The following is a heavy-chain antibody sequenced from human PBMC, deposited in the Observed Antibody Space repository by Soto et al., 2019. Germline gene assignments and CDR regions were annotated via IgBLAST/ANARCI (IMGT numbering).Heavy chain of an antibody. CDR3: ARDIVVVVAATKLYSYYGMDV. V-gene: IGHV1-69*13. CDR2: IIPIFGTA. CDR1: GGTFSSYA. Sequence: SVKVSCKASGGTFSSYAISWVRQAPGQGLEWMGGIIPIFGTANYAQKFQGRVTITADESTSTAYMELSSLRSEDTAVYYCARDIVVVVAATKLYSYYGMDVRGQGTTLTVS. J-gene: IGHJ6*02. D-gene: IGHD2-15*01.